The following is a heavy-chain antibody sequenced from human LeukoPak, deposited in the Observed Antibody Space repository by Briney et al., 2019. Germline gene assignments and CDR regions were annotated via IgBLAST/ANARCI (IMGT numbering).Heavy chain of an antibody. CDR1: GYTLTELS. V-gene: IGHV1-24*01. D-gene: IGHD3-22*01. Sequence: EASVKVSCRVSGYTLTELSMDWVRQAPGKGREGMGGFDREDGETIYAQKFEGRVTMTEDTSTDTAYMELSSLRSEDTAVYYCATVPYYDSSGYPDYWGQGTLVTVSS. J-gene: IGHJ4*02. CDR2: FDREDGET. CDR3: ATVPYYDSSGYPDY.